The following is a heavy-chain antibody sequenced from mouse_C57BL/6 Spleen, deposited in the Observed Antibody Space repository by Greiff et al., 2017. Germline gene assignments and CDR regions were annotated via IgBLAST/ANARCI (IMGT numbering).Heavy chain of an antibody. CDR2: IYPGDGDT. Sequence: QVQLQQSGAELVKPGASVKISCKASGYAFSSYWMNWVKQRPGKGLEWIGQIYPGDGDTNYNGKFKGKATLTADKSSSTAYMQLSSLTSEDSAVYFCARRTYSNYPYAMDYWGQGTSVTVSS. J-gene: IGHJ4*01. CDR3: ARRTYSNYPYAMDY. D-gene: IGHD2-5*01. V-gene: IGHV1-80*01. CDR1: GYAFSSYW.